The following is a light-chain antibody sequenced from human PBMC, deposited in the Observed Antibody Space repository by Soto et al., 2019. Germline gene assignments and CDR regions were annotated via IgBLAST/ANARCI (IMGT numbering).Light chain of an antibody. V-gene: IGKV3-11*01. Sequence: EIVLTQSPATLSLSPGERATLSCRASQSVSSYLAWYQQKPGQAPRLLIYDASNRATGIPARFSGSGSGTDCTITISSLAPEDFAVYYCQQRSNWPRTFGGWTTVEIK. CDR2: DAS. J-gene: IGKJ4*01. CDR1: QSVSSY. CDR3: QQRSNWPRT.